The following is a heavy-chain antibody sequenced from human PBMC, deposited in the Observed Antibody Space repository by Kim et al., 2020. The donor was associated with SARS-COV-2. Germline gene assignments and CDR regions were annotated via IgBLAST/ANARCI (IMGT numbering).Heavy chain of an antibody. J-gene: IGHJ4*01. D-gene: IGHD6-19*01. Sequence: SETLSLTCTVSGGSISSSSYYWGWIRQPPGQGLEWIGSIYYSGSTYYNPSLKSRVTISVDTSKNQFSLKLSSVTAADTAVYYCAREGMAVAGMGGGDDY. CDR3: AREGMAVAGMGGGDDY. V-gene: IGHV4-39*07. CDR2: IYYSGST. CDR1: GGSISSSSYY.